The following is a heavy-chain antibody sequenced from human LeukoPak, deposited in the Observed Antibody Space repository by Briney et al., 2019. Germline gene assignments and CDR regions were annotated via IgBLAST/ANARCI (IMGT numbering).Heavy chain of an antibody. Sequence: PGGSLRLSCVASGFTFSNYWMSWVRQAPGKGLEWVVNIKQDGSEKYYVDSVKGRFTISRDNAKNSLYLQMNSLRAEDTAVYYCARVGGDYVFDWYFDLWGRGTLVTVSS. J-gene: IGHJ2*01. V-gene: IGHV3-7*01. CDR1: GFTFSNYW. CDR2: IKQDGSEK. CDR3: ARVGGDYVFDWYFDL. D-gene: IGHD4-17*01.